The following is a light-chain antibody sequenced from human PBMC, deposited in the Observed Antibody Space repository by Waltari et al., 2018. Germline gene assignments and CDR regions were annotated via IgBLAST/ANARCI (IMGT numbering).Light chain of an antibody. V-gene: IGLV2-14*03. CDR2: DVT. J-gene: IGLJ3*02. Sequence: QSALPQPASVSGSLGQSIPISCTGTNSNIVASNYVSWYQQHPGKAPILIIFDVTFRSAGVSHRFSGSKSGNTASLTISGLQAEDEADYFCASYIGSALELFGGGTRLTVL. CDR3: ASYIGSALEL. CDR1: NSNIVASNY.